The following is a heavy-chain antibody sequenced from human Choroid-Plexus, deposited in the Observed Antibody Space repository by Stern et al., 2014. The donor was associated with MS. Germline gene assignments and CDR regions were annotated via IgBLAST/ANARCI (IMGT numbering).Heavy chain of an antibody. Sequence: VQLVESGGGVVQPGRPLRLSCVASGFTFGSCAMHRVPQAPGQGLEGVAGVSYDGSKKYYADSVKGRFTISRDNSQNTLYMQMSSLRPEDTAVYYCAKDRQYLTYFFDHWGQGSLVTVSS. CDR3: AKDRQYLTYFFDH. CDR2: VSYDGSKK. J-gene: IGHJ5*02. D-gene: IGHD2/OR15-2a*01. CDR1: GFTFGSCA. V-gene: IGHV3-30*18.